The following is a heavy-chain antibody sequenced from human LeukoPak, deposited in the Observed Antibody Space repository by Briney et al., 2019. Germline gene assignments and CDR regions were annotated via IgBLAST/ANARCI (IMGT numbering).Heavy chain of an antibody. J-gene: IGHJ6*02. Sequence: SETLSLTCTVSGGSISSYYWSWIRQPAGKGLEWIGRIYTSGSTNYNPSLKSRVTMSVDTSKNQFSLKLSSVTAADTAVYYCARWLSWAGGYYYGMDVWGQGTTVTVSS. CDR3: ARWLSWAGGYYYGMDV. CDR2: IYTSGST. D-gene: IGHD2-8*02. CDR1: GGSISSYY. V-gene: IGHV4-4*07.